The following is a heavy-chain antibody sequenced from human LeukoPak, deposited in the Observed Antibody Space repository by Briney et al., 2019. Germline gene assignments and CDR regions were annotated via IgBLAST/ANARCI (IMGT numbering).Heavy chain of an antibody. Sequence: SETLSLTCTVSYGSISGYYWSWFRQPPGKGLEWIGYIYYSGITIYNPSLKSRVTISVDTSKNQFSLELSSVTAADTAVYYCARVSLVRGAPDYYFDYWGQGTLVTVSS. CDR2: IYYSGIT. CDR1: YGSISGYY. J-gene: IGHJ4*02. CDR3: ARVSLVRGAPDYYFDY. D-gene: IGHD3-10*01. V-gene: IGHV4-59*08.